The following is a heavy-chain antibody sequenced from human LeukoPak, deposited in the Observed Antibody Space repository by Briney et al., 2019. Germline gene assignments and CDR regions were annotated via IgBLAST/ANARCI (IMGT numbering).Heavy chain of an antibody. CDR3: ARDSSSWYQTGLDY. Sequence: SGPALVKPTQTLTLTCTFSGFSLSTSGMCVSWIRQPPGKALEWLARLAWDDDKYYSTSLKTRLTTSKDTSKNQVVLTMTNMDPVDTATYYCARDSSSWYQTGLDYWGQGTLVTVSS. J-gene: IGHJ4*02. D-gene: IGHD6-13*01. CDR2: LAWDDDK. V-gene: IGHV2-70*11. CDR1: GFSLSTSGMC.